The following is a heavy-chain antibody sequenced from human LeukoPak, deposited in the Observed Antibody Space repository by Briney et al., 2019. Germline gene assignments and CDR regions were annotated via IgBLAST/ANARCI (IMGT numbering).Heavy chain of an antibody. J-gene: IGHJ4*02. V-gene: IGHV3-48*03. CDR2: ISSSGSTI. CDR3: ARGGSYGGYHSY. D-gene: IGHD4-23*01. CDR1: GFTFSRYE. Sequence: GGSLRLSCAASGFTFSRYEMNWVRQAPGKGLEWVSYISSSGSTIYYADSVKGRFTISRDNAKNSLYLQMNSLRAEDTALYYCARGGSYGGYHSYWGQGTLVTVSS.